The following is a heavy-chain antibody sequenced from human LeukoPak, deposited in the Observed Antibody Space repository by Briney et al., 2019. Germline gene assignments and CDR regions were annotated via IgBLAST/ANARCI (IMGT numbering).Heavy chain of an antibody. CDR3: ARALLSDSSVGLDY. V-gene: IGHV3-74*01. Sequence: AGSLRLSCAASGFTFSSYWMHWVRQAPGKGLVWVSRINSDGSSTTYADSVRGRFTISRDNAKNTLYLQMNSLRAEDTAVYYCARALLSDSSVGLDYWGQGTLVTVSS. CDR1: GFTFSSYW. D-gene: IGHD3-22*01. J-gene: IGHJ4*02. CDR2: INSDGSST.